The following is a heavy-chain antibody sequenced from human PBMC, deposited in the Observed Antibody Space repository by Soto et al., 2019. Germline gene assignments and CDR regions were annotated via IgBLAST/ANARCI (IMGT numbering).Heavy chain of an antibody. J-gene: IGHJ4*02. Sequence: WGVLRLSCAASGFTFSTYTMIWVRRAPGKGLEWVSSINSHSSSIYYADSVKGRFTISRDNAENTLYLQMNSLRAEDTAVYYCGKIVDWGQGTLVTVSS. CDR3: GKIVD. V-gene: IGHV3-21*01. CDR1: GFTFSTYT. D-gene: IGHD2-15*01. CDR2: INSHSSSI.